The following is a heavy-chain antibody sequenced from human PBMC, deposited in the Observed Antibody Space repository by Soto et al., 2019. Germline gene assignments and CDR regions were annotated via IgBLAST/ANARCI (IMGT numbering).Heavy chain of an antibody. V-gene: IGHV3-43*01. Sequence: EVQLVESGGVVVQPGGSLRLSCAASGFTFDDYTMHWVRQAPGKGLEWVSRISWDGGSTYYADSVKGRFTSSRDNSKNSLYLQMHSLRTEDTALYYCAKDGSSGPPLLYFDYWGQGTLVTVSS. CDR1: GFTFDDYT. D-gene: IGHD6-19*01. CDR3: AKDGSSGPPLLYFDY. CDR2: ISWDGGST. J-gene: IGHJ4*02.